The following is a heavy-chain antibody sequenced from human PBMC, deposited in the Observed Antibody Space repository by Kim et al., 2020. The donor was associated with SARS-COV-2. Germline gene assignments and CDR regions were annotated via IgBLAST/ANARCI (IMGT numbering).Heavy chain of an antibody. Sequence: GGSLRLSCAASGFTFSRYWMHWVRQAPGKGLVWVSRINSDGRTTSYADSVKGRFTISRDNAKNTLYLQMNSLRAEDTAVYYCARDQAVTLHSNWFDPWGQGTLVTVSS. V-gene: IGHV3-74*01. CDR2: INSDGRTT. CDR3: ARDQAVTLHSNWFDP. D-gene: IGHD1-26*01. J-gene: IGHJ5*02. CDR1: GFTFSRYW.